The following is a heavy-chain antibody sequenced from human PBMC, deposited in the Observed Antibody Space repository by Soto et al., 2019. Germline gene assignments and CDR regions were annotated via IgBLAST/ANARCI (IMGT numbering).Heavy chain of an antibody. Sequence: SETLSLTCTVSGGSISSSSYYWGWIRQPPGKGLEWIGSIYYSGSTYYNPSLKSRVTISVDTSKNQFSLKLSSVTAADTAVYYCARHINDFWSGYSYYYSMDVWGQGTTVTVSS. CDR3: ARHINDFWSGYSYYYSMDV. D-gene: IGHD3-3*01. J-gene: IGHJ6*02. CDR1: GGSISSSSYY. V-gene: IGHV4-39*01. CDR2: IYYSGST.